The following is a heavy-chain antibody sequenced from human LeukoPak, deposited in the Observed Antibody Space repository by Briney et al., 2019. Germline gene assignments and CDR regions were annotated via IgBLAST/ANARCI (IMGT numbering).Heavy chain of an antibody. V-gene: IGHV3-23*01. CDR3: AKDRVKSVAGYFDY. CDR2: ISGSCDSK. D-gene: IGHD6-19*01. Sequence: GGCLRLSCAASGFTFSSYAMTWVRQAPGKGLEWVSAISGSCDSKYYEDSVKGRFTISRDNSKNTLYLQMNSLRAEDTAVYYCAKDRVKSVAGYFDYWGQGTLVTVSS. J-gene: IGHJ4*02. CDR1: GFTFSSYA.